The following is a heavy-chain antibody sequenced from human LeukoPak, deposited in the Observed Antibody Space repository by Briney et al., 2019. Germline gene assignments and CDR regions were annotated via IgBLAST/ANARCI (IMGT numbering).Heavy chain of an antibody. CDR2: ISGDGGST. D-gene: IGHD5-12*01. Sequence: GGSLRLSCAASGFTFDDYAMHWVRQAPGKGLEWVSLISGDGGSTYYADSVKGRFSISRDNSKNSLYLQMNSLRTEDTALYYCAKDMEGGYDLPYFDYWGQGTLVTVSS. V-gene: IGHV3-43*02. J-gene: IGHJ4*02. CDR3: AKDMEGGYDLPYFDY. CDR1: GFTFDDYA.